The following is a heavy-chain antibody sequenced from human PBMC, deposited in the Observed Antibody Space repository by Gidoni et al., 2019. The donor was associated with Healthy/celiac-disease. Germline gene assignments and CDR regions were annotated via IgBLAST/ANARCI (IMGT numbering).Heavy chain of an antibody. V-gene: IGHV1-69*08. CDR2: IIPILGIA. J-gene: IGHJ5*02. CDR1: GGTFSSYT. D-gene: IGHD2-2*01. CDR3: ARDSPSIVVVPAAMPRWFDP. Sequence: QVQLVQSGAEVKQPGSSVKVSCKASGGTFSSYTISWVRQAPGQGLEWLGRIIPILGIANYAQKFQGRVTITADKSTSTAYMELSSLRSEDTAVYYCARDSPSIVVVPAAMPRWFDPWGQGTLVTVSS.